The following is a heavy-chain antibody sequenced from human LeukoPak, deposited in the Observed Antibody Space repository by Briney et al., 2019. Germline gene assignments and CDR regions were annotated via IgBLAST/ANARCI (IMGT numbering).Heavy chain of an antibody. Sequence: GASVKVSCKASGYTFTGYYMHWVRQAPGQGLEWMGWINPNSGGTNYAQKFQGRVTMTRDTSISTAYMELSRLRSDDTAVYYCARDRTVGYSYPYYYYYMDVWGKGTTVTVSS. D-gene: IGHD5-18*01. CDR1: GYTFTGYY. V-gene: IGHV1-2*02. CDR2: INPNSGGT. CDR3: ARDRTVGYSYPYYYYYMDV. J-gene: IGHJ6*03.